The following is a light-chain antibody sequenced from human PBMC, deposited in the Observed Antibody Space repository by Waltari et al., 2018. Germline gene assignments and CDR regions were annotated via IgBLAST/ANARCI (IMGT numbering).Light chain of an antibody. CDR1: SSNPGSNR. J-gene: IGLJ3*02. Sequence: QSVLTQPPSASGPPGPRVSFSCSGTSSNPGSNRVNWYQHLPGTAPKLLIHTTNHRPSGVPDRFSGSKSGTSASLAISGLRSEDEADYFCAAWDDSLDVWVFGGGTKLTVL. CDR2: TTN. V-gene: IGLV1-44*01. CDR3: AAWDDSLDVWV.